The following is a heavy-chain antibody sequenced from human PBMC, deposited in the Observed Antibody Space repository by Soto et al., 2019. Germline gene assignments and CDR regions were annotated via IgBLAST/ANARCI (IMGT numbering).Heavy chain of an antibody. D-gene: IGHD3-3*01. Sequence: QVQLQESGPGLVKPSQTLSLTCTVSGGSINSAGYYWSWLRQHPGQGLEWIGNIYYSGSTNYNPSLKSRVTISIATSKNHYSLKLSSVTAADTAVYYCARVQTIFGIIPVFDSWGQGILVTVSS. J-gene: IGHJ4*02. CDR2: IYYSGST. CDR3: ARVQTIFGIIPVFDS. CDR1: GGSINSAGYY. V-gene: IGHV4-31*03.